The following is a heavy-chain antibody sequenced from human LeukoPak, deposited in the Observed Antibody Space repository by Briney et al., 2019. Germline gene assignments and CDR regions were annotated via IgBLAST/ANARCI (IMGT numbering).Heavy chain of an antibody. Sequence: PSGTLSLTCAVSGGSISSSTNWWSWVRQPPGKGLEWIGEIYHSGGTNYNPSLKSRITISVDKSQNQFSLKLSSVTAADTAVYYCARLEKDRLWFGELLFRYYYYYMDVWGKGTTVTISS. D-gene: IGHD3-10*01. CDR2: IYHSGGT. V-gene: IGHV4-4*02. CDR3: ARLEKDRLWFGELLFRYYYYYMDV. CDR1: GGSISSSTNW. J-gene: IGHJ6*03.